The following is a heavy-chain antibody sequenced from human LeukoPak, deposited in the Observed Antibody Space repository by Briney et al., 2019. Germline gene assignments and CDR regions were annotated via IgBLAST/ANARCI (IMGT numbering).Heavy chain of an antibody. CDR1: GASISSDAHY. CDR2: IYYNGGT. D-gene: IGHD3-3*01. CDR3: ARTTPTGFWSGYPNWFDP. J-gene: IGHJ5*02. V-gene: IGHV4-61*08. Sequence: SQTLSLTCTVSGASISSDAHYWNWIRQPPGKGLEWIGYIYYNGGTNYNPSLKSRVTISVGTSKNQFSLKLSSVTAADTAVYYCARTTPTGFWSGYPNWFDPWGQGTLVTVSS.